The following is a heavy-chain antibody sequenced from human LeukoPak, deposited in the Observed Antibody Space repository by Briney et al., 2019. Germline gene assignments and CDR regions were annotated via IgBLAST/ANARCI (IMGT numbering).Heavy chain of an antibody. V-gene: IGHV4-59*01. CDR1: DGSNSRSY. Sequence: SETLSLTCSVSDGSNSRSYWSWIRQPPGKGLEWVGYIHYSGSTNYNPSLKSRAIISVDTSKNRFSLKLNSVTAADTAMYYCAKCGLDSNGYWTSFDSWGQGTLVTVSS. J-gene: IGHJ4*02. CDR3: AKCGLDSNGYWTSFDS. CDR2: IHYSGST. D-gene: IGHD3-22*01.